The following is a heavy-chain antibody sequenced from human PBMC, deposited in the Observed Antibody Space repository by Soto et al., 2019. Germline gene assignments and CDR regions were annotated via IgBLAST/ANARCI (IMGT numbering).Heavy chain of an antibody. J-gene: IGHJ3*01. V-gene: IGHV4-39*07. CDR2: IYYSGST. CDR3: ARRYGSAFDF. D-gene: IGHD3-10*01. Sequence: SETLSLTCTVSGGSISSSSYYWGWIRQPPGKELEWIGSIYYSGSTNYNPSLKSRVTISVDTSKNQFSLKLSSVTAADTAVYYCARRYGSAFDFWGQGTMVTVSS. CDR1: GGSISSSSYY.